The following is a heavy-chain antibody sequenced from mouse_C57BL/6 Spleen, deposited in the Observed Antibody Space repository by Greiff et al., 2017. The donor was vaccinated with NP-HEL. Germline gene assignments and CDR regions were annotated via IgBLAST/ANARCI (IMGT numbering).Heavy chain of an antibody. CDR3: ARGIYDGYYVYYFDY. D-gene: IGHD2-3*01. CDR2: INPNNGGT. Sequence: EVQLQQSGPELVKPGASVKISCKASGYTFTDYYMNWVKQSHGKSLEWIGDINPNNGGTSYNQKFKGKATLTVDKSSRTAYMELRSLTSEDSAVYYCARGIYDGYYVYYFDYWGQGTTLTVSS. V-gene: IGHV1-26*01. J-gene: IGHJ2*01. CDR1: GYTFTDYY.